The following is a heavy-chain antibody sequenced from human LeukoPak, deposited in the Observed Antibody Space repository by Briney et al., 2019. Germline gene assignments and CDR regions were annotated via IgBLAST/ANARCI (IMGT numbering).Heavy chain of an antibody. D-gene: IGHD3-16*01. CDR2: INPNIGGT. CDR3: ARGPSPSYDYVWGSLRYNWFDP. J-gene: IGHJ5*02. Sequence: GASVKVSCKASGYTFTGYYMHWVRQAPGQGLEWMGWINPNIGGTNYAQKFQGRVTMTRDTSISTAYMELSRLRSDDTAVYYCARGPSPSYDYVWGSLRYNWFDPWGQGTLVTVSS. CDR1: GYTFTGYY. V-gene: IGHV1-2*02.